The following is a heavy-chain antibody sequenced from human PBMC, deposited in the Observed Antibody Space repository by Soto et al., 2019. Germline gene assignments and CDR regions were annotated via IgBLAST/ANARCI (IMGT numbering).Heavy chain of an antibody. D-gene: IGHD6-13*01. J-gene: IGHJ4*02. Sequence: GGSLRLSCAASGFTFSGFWMHWVRQAPGKGLVWVSRINGDGSVTNYADSVKGRFTISRDNAKNTLYLQMSSLRAEDTAVYYCAKDLDYSSSWYEFGYWGQGTLVTVSS. CDR2: INGDGSVT. V-gene: IGHV3-74*01. CDR1: GFTFSGFW. CDR3: AKDLDYSSSWYEFGY.